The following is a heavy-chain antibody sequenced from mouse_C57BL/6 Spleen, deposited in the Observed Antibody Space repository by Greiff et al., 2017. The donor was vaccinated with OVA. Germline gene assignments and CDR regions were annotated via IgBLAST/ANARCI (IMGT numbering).Heavy chain of an antibody. CDR1: GFTFSSYG. J-gene: IGHJ4*01. CDR2: ISSGGSYT. V-gene: IGHV5-6*01. D-gene: IGHD1-1*01. Sequence: EVKLMESGGDLVKPGGSLKLSCAASGFTFSSYGMSWVRQTPDKRLEWVATISSGGSYTYYPDSVKGRFTISRDNAKNTLYLQMSSLKSEDTAMYYCARQRYYGSSPYAMDYWGQGTSVTVSS. CDR3: ARQRYYGSSPYAMDY.